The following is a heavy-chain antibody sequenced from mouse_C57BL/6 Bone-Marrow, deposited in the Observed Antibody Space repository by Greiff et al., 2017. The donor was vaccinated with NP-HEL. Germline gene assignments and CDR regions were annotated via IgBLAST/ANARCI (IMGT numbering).Heavy chain of an antibody. CDR2: IRSKSNNYAT. CDR1: GFSFNTYA. Sequence: EVKLMESGGGLVQPKGSLKLSCAASGFSFNTYAMNWVRQAPGKGLEWVARIRSKSNNYATYYADSVKDRFTISRDDSESMLYLQMNNLKTEDTAMYYCVRPPSDKEGYYYAMDYWGQGTSVTVSS. CDR3: VRPPSDKEGYYYAMDY. J-gene: IGHJ4*01. V-gene: IGHV10-1*01.